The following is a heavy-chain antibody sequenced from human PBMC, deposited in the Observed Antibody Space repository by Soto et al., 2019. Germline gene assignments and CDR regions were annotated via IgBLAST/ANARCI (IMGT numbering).Heavy chain of an antibody. Sequence: QVQLQESGPGLVKPSQTLSLTCTVSGDSISGTSYYWNWIRQHPEKGLEWIGFIYDSATTYYNPSFKNRVTISDDTSKNQFSLKLTSVTAADTAVYYCARDRGGDYRYYYGMDVWGQGTTVTVSS. D-gene: IGHD4-17*01. J-gene: IGHJ6*02. CDR3: ARDRGGDYRYYYGMDV. CDR1: GDSISGTSYY. V-gene: IGHV4-31*03. CDR2: IYDSATT.